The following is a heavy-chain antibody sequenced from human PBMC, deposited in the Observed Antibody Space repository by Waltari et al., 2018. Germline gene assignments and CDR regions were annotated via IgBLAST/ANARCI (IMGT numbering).Heavy chain of an antibody. CDR1: GCTFQNYW. CDR3: ARDVPNGYFDY. V-gene: IGHV3-7*01. Sequence: EVHLVQSGGGLIQPGGSLSISCGVSGCTFQNYWMTWVRQAPGKGLDWVANINQDGRDKNYVDSVEGRFTISRDNAQNSVYLQMNSLRAEDTAVYYCARDVPNGYFDYWGSGTLVTVSS. D-gene: IGHD1-1*01. CDR2: INQDGRDK. J-gene: IGHJ4*02.